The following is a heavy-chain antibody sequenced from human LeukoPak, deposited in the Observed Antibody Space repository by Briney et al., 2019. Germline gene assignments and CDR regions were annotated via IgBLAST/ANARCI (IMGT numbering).Heavy chain of an antibody. D-gene: IGHD1-1*01. J-gene: IGHJ5*02. CDR2: INPNNGDT. V-gene: IGHV1-2*02. CDR3: ARAPPTGTTLNNWFDP. Sequence: GASVKVSCKASGYTFTAQYMHWVRQAPGQGLEWMGWINPNNGDTKYAQSFLGRVTMTRDTSTTTAYMELSSLRSDDTAVYFCARAPPTGTTLNNWFDPWGQGTLVTVSS. CDR1: GYTFTAQY.